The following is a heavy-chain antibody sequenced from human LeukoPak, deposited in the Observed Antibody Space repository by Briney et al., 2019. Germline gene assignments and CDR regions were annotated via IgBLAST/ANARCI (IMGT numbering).Heavy chain of an antibody. D-gene: IGHD6-13*01. CDR3: ARGSIAAAGTSTYYFDY. CDR1: GYTFTSYG. CDR2: ISAYNGNT. J-gene: IGHJ4*02. Sequence: ASVKVSCKASGYTFTSYGISWVRQAPGQGLEWMGWISAYNGNTNYAQKLQGRVTMTTDTSTSTAYMELRSLRSDGTAVYYCARGSIAAAGTSTYYFDYWGQGTLVTVSS. V-gene: IGHV1-18*01.